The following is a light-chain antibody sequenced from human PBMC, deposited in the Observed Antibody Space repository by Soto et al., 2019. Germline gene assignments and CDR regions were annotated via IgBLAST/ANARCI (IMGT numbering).Light chain of an antibody. CDR2: DVT. J-gene: IGLJ1*01. V-gene: IGLV2-14*01. CDR1: SRDVGSYHY. Sequence: QSALTQPASVSGSPGQSITISCTGSSRDVGSYHYVSWYQHHPGKAPKLVIFDVTDRPSGVSARFSGSKSGNTASLTISGLQAEDEADYYCSSYRKPNTLVFGTGTKVTVL. CDR3: SSYRKPNTLV.